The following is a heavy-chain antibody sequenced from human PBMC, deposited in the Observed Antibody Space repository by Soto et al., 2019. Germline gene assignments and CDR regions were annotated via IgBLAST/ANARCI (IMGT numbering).Heavy chain of an antibody. CDR1: GGSISSSSYY. CDR2: IYYSGST. Sequence: SETLSLTCTVSGGSISSSSYYWGWIRQPPGKGLEGIGSIYYSGSTYYNPSLKSRVTISVDTSKNQFSLKLSSVTAADTAVYYCARQPTERGHGRTVTTTYLWFDPWGQGTLVTVSS. J-gene: IGHJ5*02. V-gene: IGHV4-39*01. D-gene: IGHD4-4*01. CDR3: ARQPTERGHGRTVTTTYLWFDP.